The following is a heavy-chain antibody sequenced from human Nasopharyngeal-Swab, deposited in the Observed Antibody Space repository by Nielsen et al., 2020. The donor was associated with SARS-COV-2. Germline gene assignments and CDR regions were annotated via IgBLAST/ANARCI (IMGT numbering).Heavy chain of an antibody. J-gene: IGHJ4*02. CDR3: ARVGPRHYDFWSGYSFDY. D-gene: IGHD3-3*01. CDR2: TYYRFKRYN. V-gene: IGHV6-1*01. CDR1: GDSVSSNSAA. Sequence: SQTLSLTCAISGDSVSSNSAAWNWIRQSPSRGLEWLGRTYYRFKRYNDYAASVKSRITINPDTSNNQFSLQLNSVTPEDTAVYYCARVGPRHYDFWSGYSFDYWGQGTLVTVSS.